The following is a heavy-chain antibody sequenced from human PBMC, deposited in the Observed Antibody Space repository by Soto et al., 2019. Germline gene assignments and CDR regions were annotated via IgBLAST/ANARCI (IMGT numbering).Heavy chain of an antibody. J-gene: IGHJ4*02. D-gene: IGHD6-13*01. CDR2: IYYSGST. Sequence: SETLSLTCTVSCGSISSGGYYWSWIRQHPGKGLEWIGYIYYSGSTYYNPSLKSRVTISVDTSKNQFSLKLSSVTAADTAVYYCARDSAGYSIDYWGQGALVTVSS. CDR3: ARDSAGYSIDY. V-gene: IGHV4-31*03. CDR1: CGSISSGGYY.